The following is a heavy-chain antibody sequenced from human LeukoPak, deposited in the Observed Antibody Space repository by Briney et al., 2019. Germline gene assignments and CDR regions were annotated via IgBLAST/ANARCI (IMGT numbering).Heavy chain of an antibody. J-gene: IGHJ1*01. CDR2: IYTSGST. CDR1: GGSISSYY. CDR3: ARGGDYYDSSGYYEYFQH. D-gene: IGHD3-22*01. Sequence: SETLSLTCTVSGGSISSYYWSWIRQPAGKGLEWIGRIYTSGSTIYNPSLKSRVTMSVDTSKNQFSLKLSSVTAADTAVYYCARGGDYYDSSGYYEYFQHWGQGTLVTVSS. V-gene: IGHV4-4*07.